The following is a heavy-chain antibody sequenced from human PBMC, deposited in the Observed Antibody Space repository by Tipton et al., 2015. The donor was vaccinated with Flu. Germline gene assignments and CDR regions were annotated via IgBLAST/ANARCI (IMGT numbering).Heavy chain of an antibody. V-gene: IGHV4-39*07. CDR1: GGSISTSFYY. Sequence: GLVKPSETLSLTCTVSGGSISTSFYYWGWIRQSPGKGLEWIGSIYHTGTTYYNPSLNSRVTISVVTSTNQFFLDLSSVTAADSAVYYCARDSLGFWSGPWFDPWGQGTRVTVTS. J-gene: IGHJ5*02. CDR3: ARDSLGFWSGPWFDP. CDR2: IYHTGTT. D-gene: IGHD3-3*01.